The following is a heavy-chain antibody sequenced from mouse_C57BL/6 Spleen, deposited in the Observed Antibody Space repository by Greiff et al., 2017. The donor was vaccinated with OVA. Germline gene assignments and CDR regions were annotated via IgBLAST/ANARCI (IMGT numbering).Heavy chain of an antibody. J-gene: IGHJ1*03. CDR1: GYTFTSYW. V-gene: IGHV1-52*01. Sequence: QVQLQQPGAELVRPGSSVKLSCKASGYTFTSYWMHWVKQRPIQGLEWIGNIDPSDSETHYNQKFKDKATLTVDKSSSTAYMQLSSLTSEDSAVYDCAVLLRFSRYFDVWGTGTTVTVSS. CDR2: IDPSDSET. CDR3: AVLLRFSRYFDV. D-gene: IGHD1-1*01.